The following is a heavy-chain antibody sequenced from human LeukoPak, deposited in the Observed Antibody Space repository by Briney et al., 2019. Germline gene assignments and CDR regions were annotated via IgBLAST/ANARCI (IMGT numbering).Heavy chain of an antibody. J-gene: IGHJ4*02. CDR1: GFTFSSYA. CDR2: ISYDGSNK. D-gene: IGHD6-6*01. Sequence: GGSLRLSCAASGFTFSSYAMHWVRQAPGKGLEWVAVISYDGSNKYYADSVKGRFTISRDNSKNTLYLQMNSLRAEDTAVYYCARDSWARSIAARDFDYWGQGTLVTVSS. V-gene: IGHV3-30-3*01. CDR3: ARDSWARSIAARDFDY.